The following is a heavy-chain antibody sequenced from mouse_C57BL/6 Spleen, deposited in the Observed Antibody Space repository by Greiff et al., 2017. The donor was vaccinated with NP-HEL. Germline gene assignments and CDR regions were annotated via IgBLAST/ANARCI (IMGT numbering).Heavy chain of an antibody. D-gene: IGHD1-1*01. CDR2: IYPGNSDT. CDR3: TRPPPSTTVVDWYFDV. Sequence: EVQLQQSGTVLARPGASVKMSCKTSGYTFTSYWMHWVKQRPGQGLEWIGAIYPGNSDTSYNQKFKGKAKLTAVTSASTAYMELSSLTNEDSAVYYCTRPPPSTTVVDWYFDVWGTGTTVTVSS. J-gene: IGHJ1*03. CDR1: GYTFTSYW. V-gene: IGHV1-5*01.